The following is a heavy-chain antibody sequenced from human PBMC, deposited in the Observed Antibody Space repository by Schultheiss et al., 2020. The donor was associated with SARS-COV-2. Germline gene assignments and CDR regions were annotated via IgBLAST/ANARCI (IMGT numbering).Heavy chain of an antibody. Sequence: LRLSCAASGFTFSSYAMSWVRQAPGKGLEWIGYIYYSGSTYYNPSLKSRVTISVDTSKNQFSLKLSSVTAADTAVYYCARDRMWEYGMDVWGQGTTVTVSS. V-gene: IGHV4-31*02. D-gene: IGHD1-26*01. J-gene: IGHJ6*02. CDR3: ARDRMWEYGMDV. CDR2: IYYSGST. CDR1: GFTFSSYA.